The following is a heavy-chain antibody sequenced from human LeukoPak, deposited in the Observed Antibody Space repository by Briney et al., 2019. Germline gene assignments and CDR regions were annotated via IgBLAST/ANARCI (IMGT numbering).Heavy chain of an antibody. V-gene: IGHV3-21*01. Sequence: GGSLRLSCAASGFTFSSYAMHWVRQAPGKGLEWVSSISSSSSYIYYADSVKGRFTISRDNAKNSLYLQMNSLRAEDTAVYYCARASQYYYDSSGYPLDYWGQGTLVTVSS. CDR2: ISSSSSYI. CDR3: ARASQYYYDSSGYPLDY. CDR1: GFTFSSYA. D-gene: IGHD3-22*01. J-gene: IGHJ4*02.